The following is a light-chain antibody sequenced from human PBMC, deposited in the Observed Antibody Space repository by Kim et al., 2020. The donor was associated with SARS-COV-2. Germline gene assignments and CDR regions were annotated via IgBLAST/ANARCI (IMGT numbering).Light chain of an antibody. CDR3: QQANSFPLT. CDR1: QDISSW. V-gene: IGKV1-12*01. J-gene: IGKJ4*01. CDR2: GAS. Sequence: ASVGDRVTLTCRASQDISSWLAWYQQKPGKAPNLLIYGASTLQSGVPSRFSGSGSGTDFTLTISSLQPEDFATYFCQQANSFPLTFGGGTKVDIK.